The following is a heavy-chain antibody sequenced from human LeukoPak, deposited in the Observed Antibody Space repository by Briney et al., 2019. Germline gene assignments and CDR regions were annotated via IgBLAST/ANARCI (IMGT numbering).Heavy chain of an antibody. Sequence: SETLSLTCTVSGGSISSYYWSWIRQPAGKGLEWIGRIYTSGSTNYNPSLKSRVTMLVDTSKNQFSLKLSSVTAADTAVYYCARDYYYDSSGYTPASGYFQHWGQGTLVTVSS. CDR3: ARDYYYDSSGYTPASGYFQH. V-gene: IGHV4-4*07. D-gene: IGHD3-22*01. CDR1: GGSISSYY. CDR2: IYTSGST. J-gene: IGHJ1*01.